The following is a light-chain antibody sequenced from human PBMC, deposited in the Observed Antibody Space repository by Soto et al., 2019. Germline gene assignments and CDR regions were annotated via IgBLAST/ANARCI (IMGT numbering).Light chain of an antibody. CDR3: QQYSDWPPIT. CDR2: DAS. CDR1: QSVGTD. J-gene: IGKJ5*01. V-gene: IGKV3-15*01. Sequence: EVGMTQSPATLSVSPGERVTLSCRASQSVGTDLAWYQQKPGQAPRLLLYDASTGATGTPARFSGSGSGTEFALTISSLQSEDFAIYYCQQYSDWPPITFGQGTRLEIK.